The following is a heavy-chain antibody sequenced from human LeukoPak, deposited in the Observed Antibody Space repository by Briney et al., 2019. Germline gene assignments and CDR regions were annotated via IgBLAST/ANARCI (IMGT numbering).Heavy chain of an antibody. CDR3: AREVRPRDAFDI. Sequence: PGGSLRLSCAASGFTFSSYAMHWVRQAPGKGLEWVAVISYDGSNKYYADSVKGRFTISRDNSKNTLYLQMNSLRAEDTAVYYCAREVRPRDAFDIWGQGTMVTVSS. V-gene: IGHV3-30-3*01. CDR2: ISYDGSNK. CDR1: GFTFSSYA. D-gene: IGHD3-22*01. J-gene: IGHJ3*02.